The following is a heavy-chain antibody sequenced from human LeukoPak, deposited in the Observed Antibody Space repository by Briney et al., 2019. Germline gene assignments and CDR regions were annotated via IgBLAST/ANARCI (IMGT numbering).Heavy chain of an antibody. V-gene: IGHV3-66*01. CDR3: ARGDQDYGLDV. Sequence: VGSLRLSCAASGFPVSSNYMSWVRQAPGKGLEWVSLISGGDSTYYADSVKGRFTISRDNSKNTLYLQMNSLRAEDTAVYYCARGDQDYGLDVWGQGTTVAVSS. J-gene: IGHJ6*02. CDR1: GFPVSSNY. D-gene: IGHD5-24*01. CDR2: ISGGDST.